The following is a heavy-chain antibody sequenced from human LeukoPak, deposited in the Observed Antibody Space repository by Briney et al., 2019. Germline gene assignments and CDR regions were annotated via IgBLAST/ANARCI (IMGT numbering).Heavy chain of an antibody. CDR3: ARDDGSSGYSFNFDY. Sequence: ASVKVSCKASGYTFTSYGICWVRQAPGQGLEWMGWISAYNGNTNYAQKLQGRVTMTTDTSTSTAYMELRSLRSDDTAVYYCARDDGSSGYSFNFDYWGQGTLVTVSS. CDR2: ISAYNGNT. V-gene: IGHV1-18*01. CDR1: GYTFTSYG. D-gene: IGHD3-22*01. J-gene: IGHJ4*02.